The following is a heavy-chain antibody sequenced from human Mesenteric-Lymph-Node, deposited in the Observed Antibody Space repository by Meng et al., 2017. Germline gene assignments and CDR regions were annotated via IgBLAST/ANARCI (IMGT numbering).Heavy chain of an antibody. CDR2: ISSSGSAK. V-gene: IGHV3-11*04. Sequence: GESLKISCAASGFTFSAYYMSWVRQTPGKGLEWLSYISSSGSAKDYADSVKGRFTISRDNAKNSLYLQMNSLRDEDTAVYYCTRGTSQYSSGWYPFDYWGQGTLVTVSS. J-gene: IGHJ4*02. D-gene: IGHD6-19*01. CDR1: GFTFSAYY. CDR3: TRGTSQYSSGWYPFDY.